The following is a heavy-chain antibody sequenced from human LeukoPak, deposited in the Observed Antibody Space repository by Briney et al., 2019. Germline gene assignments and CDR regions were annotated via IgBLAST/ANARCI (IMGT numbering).Heavy chain of an antibody. CDR3: AREAGLGDYGDFYYYYYYMDV. CDR2: IKQDGSEK. V-gene: IGHV3-7*01. Sequence: PGGSLRLSCAASGFTFSSYWMSWVRQAPGKGLEWVANIKQDGSEKYYVDSVKGRFTISRDNAKNSLYLQMNSLRAEDTAVYYCAREAGLGDYGDFYYYYYYMDVWGKGTTVTVSS. CDR1: GFTFSSYW. D-gene: IGHD4-17*01. J-gene: IGHJ6*03.